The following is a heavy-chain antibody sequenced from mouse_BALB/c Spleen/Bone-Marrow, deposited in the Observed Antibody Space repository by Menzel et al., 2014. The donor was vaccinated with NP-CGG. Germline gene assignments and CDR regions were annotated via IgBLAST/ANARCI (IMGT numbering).Heavy chain of an antibody. CDR1: GYIFTSYV. V-gene: IGHV1-14*01. J-gene: IGHJ2*01. Sequence: VQLQQSGPELVKPGTSVKMSCKASGYIFTSYVMDWVKQKPEQGLEWIGYINPYNDVTNYNEKFKGKATLTSDKSSSTAYMEVSSLTSEDSAVYYCAREGWLLRFDYWGQGTTLTVSS. D-gene: IGHD2-3*01. CDR3: AREGWLLRFDY. CDR2: INPYNDVT.